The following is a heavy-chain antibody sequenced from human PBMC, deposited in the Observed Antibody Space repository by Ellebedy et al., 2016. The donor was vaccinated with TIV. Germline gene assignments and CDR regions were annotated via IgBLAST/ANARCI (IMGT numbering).Heavy chain of an antibody. CDR2: IYYSGST. V-gene: IGHV4-31*03. Sequence: SETLSLXXTVSGGSISSSSYYWSWIRQHPGKGLEWIGYIYYSGSTYYNPSLKSRVTISVDTSKNQFSLKLSSVTAADTAVYYCARGRPFGRGYYDILTGYFAHDYWGQGTLVTVSS. CDR1: GGSISSSSYY. D-gene: IGHD3-9*01. J-gene: IGHJ4*02. CDR3: ARGRPFGRGYYDILTGYFAHDY.